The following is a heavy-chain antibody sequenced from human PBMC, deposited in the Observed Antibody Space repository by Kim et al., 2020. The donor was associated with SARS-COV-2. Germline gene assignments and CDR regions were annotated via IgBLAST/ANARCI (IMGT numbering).Heavy chain of an antibody. V-gene: IGHV3-33*01. Sequence: GGSLRLSCAASGFTFSSYGMHWVRQAPGKGLEWVAVIWYDGSNKYYADSAKGRFTISRDNSKNTLYLQMNSLRAEDTAVYYCARDRLSRLMITFGGVIDYGMDGWGQGTTVTVSS. CDR1: GFTFSSYG. D-gene: IGHD3-16*02. J-gene: IGHJ6*02. CDR2: IWYDGSNK. CDR3: ARDRLSRLMITFGGVIDYGMDG.